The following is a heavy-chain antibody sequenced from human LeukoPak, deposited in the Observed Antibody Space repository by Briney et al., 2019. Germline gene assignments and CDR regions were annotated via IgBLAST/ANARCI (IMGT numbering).Heavy chain of an antibody. D-gene: IGHD3-10*01. CDR3: AKDLFKPGRFGDAFDI. CDR2: INRNGDST. J-gene: IGHJ3*02. V-gene: IGHV3-20*04. Sequence: GGSLRLSCAASGFTFGDYGMSWVRQAPGKGLQWVSGINRNGDSTGYADFVKGRFTISRDNTKNSLYLQMNSLRAEDTALYYCAKDLFKPGRFGDAFDIWGQGTMVTVSS. CDR1: GFTFGDYG.